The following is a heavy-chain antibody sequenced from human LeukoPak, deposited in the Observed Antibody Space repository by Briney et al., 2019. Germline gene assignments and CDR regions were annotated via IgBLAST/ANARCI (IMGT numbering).Heavy chain of an antibody. D-gene: IGHD1-26*01. CDR1: GGSISSLY. CDR2: IYYSGST. Sequence: SETLSLTCSVSGGSISSLYWSWIRQPPGKGLEWIGYIYYSGSTNYNPSLKSRVTISVDTSKNQFSLKLSSVTAADTAVYYCARRREGNWFDPWGQGTLVTVSS. V-gene: IGHV4-59*08. J-gene: IGHJ5*02. CDR3: ARRREGNWFDP.